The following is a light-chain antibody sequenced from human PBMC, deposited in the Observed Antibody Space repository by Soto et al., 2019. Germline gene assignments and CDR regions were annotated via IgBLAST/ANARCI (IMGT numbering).Light chain of an antibody. CDR1: QSIITS. CDR2: KAS. J-gene: IGKJ4*01. V-gene: IGKV1-5*03. Sequence: DIQMTQSHSTLSASVGDRVTITWRASQSIITSLAWYQQKPGKAPKLLIYKASSLQSGVPSRFSGSGSGTEFTLTISILQPDDFATYYCQQLRMYPSTFGGGTKVDIK. CDR3: QQLRMYPST.